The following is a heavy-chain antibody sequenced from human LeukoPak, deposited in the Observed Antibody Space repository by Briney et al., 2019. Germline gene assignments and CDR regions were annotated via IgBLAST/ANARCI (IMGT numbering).Heavy chain of an antibody. V-gene: IGHV4-59*01. J-gene: IGHJ5*02. Sequence: PAETLSLTCTVSGGSISSYYWSWIRQPPGKGLEWIGYMYYSGSTNYNPSLKSRVTISVDTSKNQFSLKLSSMTAADTAVYYCARSYYDSSGRFDPWGQGTLVTVSS. CDR1: GGSISSYY. D-gene: IGHD3-22*01. CDR3: ARSYYDSSGRFDP. CDR2: MYYSGST.